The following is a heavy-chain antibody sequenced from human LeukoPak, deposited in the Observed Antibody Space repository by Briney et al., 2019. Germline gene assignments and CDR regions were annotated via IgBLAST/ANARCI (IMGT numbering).Heavy chain of an antibody. Sequence: GASVKVSCKTSGYTFISYGISWVRQAPGQGLEWMGWISGHNGNTKYEQKFQGRVTMTTDTSTSTAYMELRSLRSDDTAVYYCARGGIGDHFWSLFDYWGQGTLVTVSS. J-gene: IGHJ4*02. CDR3: ARGGIGDHFWSLFDY. CDR1: GYTFISYG. V-gene: IGHV1-18*01. D-gene: IGHD3-3*02. CDR2: ISGHNGNT.